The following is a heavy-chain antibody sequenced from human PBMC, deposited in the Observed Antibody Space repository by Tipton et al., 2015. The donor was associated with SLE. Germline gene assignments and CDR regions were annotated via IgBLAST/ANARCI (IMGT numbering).Heavy chain of an antibody. V-gene: IGHV4-34*01. Sequence: LRLSCAVYGGSFSGYYWSWIRQPPGKGLEYIGEINHSGSTNCNPSLKSRVTISVDASKTQFSLRLTSVTAADTAVYYCGRAIGVHYFHVWGQGTLVTVSS. CDR1: GGSFSGYY. J-gene: IGHJ4*02. D-gene: IGHD2-21*01. CDR2: INHSGST. CDR3: GRAIGVHYFHV.